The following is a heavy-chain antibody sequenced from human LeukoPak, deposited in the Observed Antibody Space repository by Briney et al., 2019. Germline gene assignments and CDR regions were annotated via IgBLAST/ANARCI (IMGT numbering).Heavy chain of an antibody. V-gene: IGHV4-34*01. CDR1: GGSFSGYY. CDR3: ATGLYYYYMDV. J-gene: IGHJ6*03. CDR2: INHSGST. Sequence: SETLSLTCAVYGGSFSGYYWSWIRQPPGKGLEWIGEINHSGSTNYNPSLKSRVTISVDTSKNQFSLKLSSVTAADTAVYYCATGLYYYYMDVWGKGTMVTVSS.